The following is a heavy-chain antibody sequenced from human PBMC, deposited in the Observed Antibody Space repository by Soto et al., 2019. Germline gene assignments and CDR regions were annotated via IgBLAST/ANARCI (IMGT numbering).Heavy chain of an antibody. J-gene: IGHJ3*02. CDR1: GFTFSNYA. V-gene: IGHV3-23*01. D-gene: IGHD3-16*02. Sequence: EVQLLESGGGLVQPGGSLRLSCAASGFTFSNYAMTWVRQAPGKGLEWVSAIGGSGGATYYADSVKGRFTVSRDNSKTTLYLQLNSPRAEDTAVYYCSKDYIGVIPDAFDIWGQGTMVTVSS. CDR2: IGGSGGAT. CDR3: SKDYIGVIPDAFDI.